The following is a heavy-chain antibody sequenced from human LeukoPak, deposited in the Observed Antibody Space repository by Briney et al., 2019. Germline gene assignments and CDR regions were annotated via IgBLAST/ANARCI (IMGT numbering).Heavy chain of an antibody. J-gene: IGHJ4*02. V-gene: IGHV3-74*01. Sequence: GGSLRLSCAASGFTFSSYWMHWGRQAPGKGLVWVSRINSDGSSTSYADSVKGRFTISRDNAKNTLYLQMDSLRAEDTAVYYCARGYYDSSDYYPIVYWGQGTLVTVSS. D-gene: IGHD3-22*01. CDR1: GFTFSSYW. CDR3: ARGYYDSSDYYPIVY. CDR2: INSDGSST.